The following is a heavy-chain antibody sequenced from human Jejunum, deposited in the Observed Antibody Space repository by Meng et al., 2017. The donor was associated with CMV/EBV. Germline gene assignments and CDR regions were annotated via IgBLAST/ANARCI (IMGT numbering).Heavy chain of an antibody. CDR2: INQSGST. CDR3: ARVGGYRNNWFDP. D-gene: IGHD5-24*01. J-gene: IGHJ5*02. CDR1: GGTLSGYF. Sequence: ADAGGTLSGYFRSGPRKPPGKGLKWKGEINQSGSTNYNPALKSRVTISVDTSKNHFSMRLDSVTAADTAVYYCARVGGYRNNWFDPWGQGTLVTVSS. V-gene: IGHV4-34*01.